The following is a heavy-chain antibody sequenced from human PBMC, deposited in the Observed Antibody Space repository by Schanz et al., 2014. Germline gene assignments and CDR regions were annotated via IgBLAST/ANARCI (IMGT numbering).Heavy chain of an antibody. CDR1: GFTFSSYA. D-gene: IGHD5-12*01. J-gene: IGHJ4*02. CDR3: ASASGYSDYGTYFDF. V-gene: IGHV3-30-3*01. Sequence: QVQLLQFGGGVVQPGRSLRLSCAASGFTFSSYAMHWVRQAPGKGLEWVALISNDGSIKYYADSVEGRFTISRDNSRITLYLQRISLRTEDTAVYYCASASGYSDYGTYFDFWGQGTLVTVSS. CDR2: ISNDGSIK.